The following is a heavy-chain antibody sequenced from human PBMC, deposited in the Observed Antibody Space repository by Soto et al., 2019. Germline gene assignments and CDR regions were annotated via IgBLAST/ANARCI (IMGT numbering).Heavy chain of an antibody. V-gene: IGHV3-48*03. D-gene: IGHD3-10*01. CDR1: GFTFSSYE. Sequence: EVQLVESGGGLVQPGGSLRLSCAASGFTFSSYEMNWVRQAPGKGLEWVSYISSSGSTIYYADSVKGRFTISRDNAKNSLYLQMNSLRAEDTAVYYCARQLWFGEPYYYYYGMDVWGQGTTVTVSS. CDR2: ISSSGSTI. J-gene: IGHJ6*02. CDR3: ARQLWFGEPYYYYYGMDV.